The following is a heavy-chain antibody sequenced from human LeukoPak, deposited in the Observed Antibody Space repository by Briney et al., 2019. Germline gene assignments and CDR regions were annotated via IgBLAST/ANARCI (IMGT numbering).Heavy chain of an antibody. J-gene: IGHJ6*02. CDR2: IIPIFGTA. D-gene: IGHD3-10*01. Sequence: ASVKVSCKASGGTFSSYAISWVRQAPGQGLEWMGGIIPIFGTANYAQKFQGRVTITADESTSTAYMELSSLRSEDTAVYYCARDRGGGSITMVRGVSRYYYGMDVWGQGTTVTVSS. CDR1: GGTFSSYA. V-gene: IGHV1-69*13. CDR3: ARDRGGGSITMVRGVSRYYYGMDV.